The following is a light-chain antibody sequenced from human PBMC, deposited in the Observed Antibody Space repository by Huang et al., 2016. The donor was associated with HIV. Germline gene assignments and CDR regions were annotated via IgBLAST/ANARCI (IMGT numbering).Light chain of an antibody. Sequence: DTVMTQTPATLSVSPGARATLSCRASQSVGSKLAWFQQKPGQAPRLLIHGSSTRATGSPARVSGRGSGTGSTLTISSMQSEDFAVYYCPQYNNWPYTFGQGTKLEIK. CDR2: GSS. V-gene: IGKV3-15*01. CDR3: PQYNNWPYT. CDR1: QSVGSK. J-gene: IGKJ2*01.